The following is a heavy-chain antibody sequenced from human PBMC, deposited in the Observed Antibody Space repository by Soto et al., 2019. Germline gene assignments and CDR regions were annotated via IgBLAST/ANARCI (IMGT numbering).Heavy chain of an antibody. CDR2: INPKSGGT. D-gene: IGHD7-27*01. V-gene: IGHV1-2*04. J-gene: IGHJ6*02. CDR3: ARRHPTDRSNCVRSFFYKQAMDV. CDR1: GYSFTDYH. Sequence: ASVKVSCKASGYSFTDYHIHWVRRAPGQGLEWLGRINPKSGGTSTAQKFQGWVTMTTDTSISTATMELTRLTSDDTAIYYCARRHPTDRSNCVRSFFYKQAMDVWGQATTVIVSS.